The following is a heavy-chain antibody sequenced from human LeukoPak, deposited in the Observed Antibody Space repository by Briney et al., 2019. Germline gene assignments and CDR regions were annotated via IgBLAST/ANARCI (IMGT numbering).Heavy chain of an antibody. CDR2: ISSSSSYI. Sequence: GGSLRLSCAASGFTFSSYSMNWVRQAPGKGLEWVSSISSSSSYIYYADPVKGRFTISRDNSKNTLYLQMNSLRPEDTAVYYCARVPRYGDYFDYWGQGTLVTVSS. D-gene: IGHD4-17*01. J-gene: IGHJ4*02. CDR1: GFTFSSYS. CDR3: ARVPRYGDYFDY. V-gene: IGHV3-21*01.